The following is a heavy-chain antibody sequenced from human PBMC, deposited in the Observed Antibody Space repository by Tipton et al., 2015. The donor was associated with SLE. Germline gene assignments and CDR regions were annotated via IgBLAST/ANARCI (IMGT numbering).Heavy chain of an antibody. CDR1: GFIFSGSG. V-gene: IGHV3-30*02. CDR2: IRYDGSSQ. Sequence: SLRLSCVASGFIFSGSGMHWVRQAPGKGLDWVTFIRYDGSSQNYADSVKGRFTISRDNSKNTVYLQLNSLRPEDTGVYYCAKDPSGISFHYFDYWGQGMLVTVSS. J-gene: IGHJ4*02. CDR3: AKDPSGISFHYFDY. D-gene: IGHD1-26*01.